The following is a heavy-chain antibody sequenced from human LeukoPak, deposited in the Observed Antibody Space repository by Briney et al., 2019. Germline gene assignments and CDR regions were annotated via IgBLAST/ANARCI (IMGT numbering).Heavy chain of an antibody. D-gene: IGHD6-6*01. V-gene: IGHV3-23*01. J-gene: IGHJ5*02. Sequence: GGSLRLSCAASGFTFSSYAMNWVRRAPGKGLEWVSSIGSDYNTYYADSVKGRFTISRDNSKNTLYLQMNSLTDEDTAAYYCAKGKRSSCFDPWGQGTLVTVSS. CDR3: AKGKRSSCFDP. CDR1: GFTFSSYA. CDR2: IGSDYNT.